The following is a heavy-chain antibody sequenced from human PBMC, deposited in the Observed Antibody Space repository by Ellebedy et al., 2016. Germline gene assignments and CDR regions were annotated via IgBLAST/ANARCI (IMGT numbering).Heavy chain of an antibody. V-gene: IGHV3-21*04. CDR3: ARLPWHGISVATLDL. CDR1: GFTFSSYT. J-gene: IGHJ5*02. CDR2: IISSGDYI. Sequence: GESLKISXAASGFTFSSYTMNWIRQAPGKGLEWVSSIISSGDYIYYADSVKGRFTISRDNAKNSLYLQMNNLRAADTAVYFCARLPWHGISVATLDLWGQGTLVTVSS. D-gene: IGHD6-19*01.